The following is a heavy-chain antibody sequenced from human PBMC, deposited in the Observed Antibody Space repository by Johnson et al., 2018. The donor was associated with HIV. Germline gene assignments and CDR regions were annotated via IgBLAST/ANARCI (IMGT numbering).Heavy chain of an antibody. J-gene: IGHJ3*02. V-gene: IGHV3-11*04. D-gene: IGHD6-19*01. CDR3: ARDHGWSRGWLFDAFDI. Sequence: QVQLVESGGGLVMPGGSLRVSCAASGFTFSDYYMSWIRQAPGKGLEWVSYISSSGSTIYYADSVKGRFTISRDNAKNSLYLQMNSLIPEDTAVYYCARDHGWSRGWLFDAFDIWGQGTMVTVSS. CDR2: ISSSGSTI. CDR1: GFTFSDYY.